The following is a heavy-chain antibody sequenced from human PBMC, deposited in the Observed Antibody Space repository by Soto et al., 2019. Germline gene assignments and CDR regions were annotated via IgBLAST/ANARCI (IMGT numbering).Heavy chain of an antibody. J-gene: IGHJ4*02. Sequence: GASVKGLCKASGYTFTKNVISWVRQAPGQGLEWMGWINPYNGNTDYAQKLQRRVTVTTDTSTNTVHMELRSLRSDDTAVYYCARGPHDYSFPYYFDYWGRGTLVTVSS. CDR1: GYTFTKNV. CDR3: ARGPHDYSFPYYFDY. CDR2: INPYNGNT. V-gene: IGHV1-18*01. D-gene: IGHD3-16*01.